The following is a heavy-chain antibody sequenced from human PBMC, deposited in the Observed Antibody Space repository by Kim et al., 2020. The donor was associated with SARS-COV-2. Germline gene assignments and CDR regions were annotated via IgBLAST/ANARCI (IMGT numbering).Heavy chain of an antibody. CDR3: ARDPHIAAAGDFDY. J-gene: IGHJ4*02. V-gene: IGHV3-21*04. Sequence: GGSLRLSCAASGFTFSSYSMNWVRQAPGKGLEWVSSISSSSSYIYYADSVKGRFTISRDNAKNSLYLQMNSLRAKDTAVYYCARDPHIAAAGDFDYWGQGTLVTVSS. D-gene: IGHD6-13*01. CDR1: GFTFSSYS. CDR2: ISSSSSYI.